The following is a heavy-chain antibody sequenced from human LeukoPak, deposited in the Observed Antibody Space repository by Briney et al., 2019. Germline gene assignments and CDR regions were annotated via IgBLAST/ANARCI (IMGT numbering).Heavy chain of an antibody. CDR3: ARPYSSGWYGDFDY. D-gene: IGHD6-19*01. V-gene: IGHV4-39*01. J-gene: IGHJ4*02. Sequence: WVRQTPGKGLEWIGSIYYSGSTYYNPSLKSRVTISVDTSKNQFSLKLSSVTAADTAVYYCARPYSSGWYGDFDYWGQGTLVTVSS. CDR2: IYYSGST.